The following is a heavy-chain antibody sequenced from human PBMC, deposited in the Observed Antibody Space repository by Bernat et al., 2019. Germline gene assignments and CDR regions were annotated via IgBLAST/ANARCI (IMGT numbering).Heavy chain of an antibody. CDR1: GFTFSSYA. Sequence: EVQLLVSGGGLVQPGGSLRLSCAASGFTFSSYAMNWVRQTPGKGLEWVAAIGGNVDDTYYADSVKGRFTISRDNSKATVYLQMNSLRAEDTAVYYCAKVRSIAAAGTDLYYFDYWGQGTLVTVYS. V-gene: IGHV3-23*01. CDR2: IGGNVDDT. D-gene: IGHD6-13*01. CDR3: AKVRSIAAAGTDLYYFDY. J-gene: IGHJ4*02.